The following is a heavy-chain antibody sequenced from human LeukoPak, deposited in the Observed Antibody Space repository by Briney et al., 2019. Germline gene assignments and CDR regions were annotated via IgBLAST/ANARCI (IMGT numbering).Heavy chain of an antibody. D-gene: IGHD1-26*01. Sequence: GGSLRLSCAASGFTFSHYAMSWVRQAPGKGLEWVSGISGSGSSTYYADFVKGRFTISRDNSKITLYLQMNSLRAEDTALYYCAKGAVGGSDYWGQGTLLTVSS. CDR1: GFTFSHYA. J-gene: IGHJ4*02. CDR2: ISGSGSST. CDR3: AKGAVGGSDY. V-gene: IGHV3-23*01.